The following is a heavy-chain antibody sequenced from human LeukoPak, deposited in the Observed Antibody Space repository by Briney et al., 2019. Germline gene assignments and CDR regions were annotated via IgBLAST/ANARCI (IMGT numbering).Heavy chain of an antibody. Sequence: PGGSLRLSCAASGLIFRSFVMSWVRQTPGKGLEWVSSIGGSGDNIDYAESVKGRFTISRDNSKNTLYLQMSSLRVEDTAVYYCTRRPYSSSWYYFDYWGQGTLVTVSS. CDR3: TRRPYSSSWYYFDY. CDR1: GLIFRSFV. CDR2: IGGSGDNI. V-gene: IGHV3-23*01. D-gene: IGHD6-13*01. J-gene: IGHJ4*02.